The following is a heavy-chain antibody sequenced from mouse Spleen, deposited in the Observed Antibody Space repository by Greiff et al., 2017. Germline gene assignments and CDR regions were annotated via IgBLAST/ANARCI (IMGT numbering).Heavy chain of an antibody. CDR2: IDPENGDT. J-gene: IGHJ2*01. V-gene: IGHV14-4*01. D-gene: IGHD1-1*02. Sequence: VQLQQSGAELVRPGASVKLSCTASGFNIKDDYMHWVKQRPEQGLEWIGWIDPENGDTEYASKFQGKATITADTSSNTAYLQLSSLTSEDTAVYYCTKGSPIDYWGQGTTLTVSS. CDR3: TKGSPIDY. CDR1: GFNIKDDY.